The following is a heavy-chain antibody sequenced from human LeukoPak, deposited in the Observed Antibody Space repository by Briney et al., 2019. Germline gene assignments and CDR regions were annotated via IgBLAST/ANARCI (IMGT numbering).Heavy chain of an antibody. CDR1: GGSISSPSFY. Sequence: SETLSLTCTVSGGSISSPSFYWAWIRQSPGKGLEWLGYIYYSGSTYSSPSLKSRVTMSVDTSKRQFSLKLRSVTAADTAVYYCARTNYYNSSGSIDYWGQGTLVTVSS. D-gene: IGHD3-22*01. J-gene: IGHJ4*02. CDR3: ARTNYYNSSGSIDY. V-gene: IGHV4-39*07. CDR2: IYYSGST.